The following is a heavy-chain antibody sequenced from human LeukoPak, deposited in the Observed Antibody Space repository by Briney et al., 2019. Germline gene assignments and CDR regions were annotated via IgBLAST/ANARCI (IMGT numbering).Heavy chain of an antibody. Sequence: SETLSLTCAVYGGSFSGYYRSWIRQPPGKGLEWIGEINHSGSTNYNPSLKSRVTISVDTSKNQFSLKLSSVTAADTAVYYCARDTGIAGSISIDYWGQGTLVTVSS. J-gene: IGHJ4*02. CDR2: INHSGST. V-gene: IGHV4-34*01. CDR3: ARDTGIAGSISIDY. D-gene: IGHD1-20*01. CDR1: GGSFSGYY.